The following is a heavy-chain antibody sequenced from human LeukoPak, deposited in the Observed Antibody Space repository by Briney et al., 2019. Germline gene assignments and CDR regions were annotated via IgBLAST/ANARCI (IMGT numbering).Heavy chain of an antibody. V-gene: IGHV3-9*01. J-gene: IGHJ6*02. CDR1: GFAFHNYA. CDR3: AKDTGGNGAYFYAMDV. D-gene: IGHD4-23*01. Sequence: GGSLRPSCVGSGFAFHNYAMHWVRRPPGKGLEWVSAINWNSDTKAYADSVKGRFTISRDRARNSLYLQMDSLRPEDTALYYCAKDTGGNGAYFYAMDVWGQGTSVTVSS. CDR2: INWNSDTK.